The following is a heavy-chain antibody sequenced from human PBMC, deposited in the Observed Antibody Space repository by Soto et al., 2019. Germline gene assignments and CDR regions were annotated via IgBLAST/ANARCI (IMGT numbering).Heavy chain of an antibody. CDR3: ARGFGDCSSTSCYRYNWFDP. CDR2: ISSSSSYI. D-gene: IGHD2-2*02. J-gene: IGHJ5*02. Sequence: EVQLVESGGGLVKPGGSLRLSCAASGFTFSSYSMNWVRQAPGKGLEWVSSISSSSSYIYYADSVKGRFTISRDNAKNSLYLQMNSLRAEETAVYYCARGFGDCSSTSCYRYNWFDPWGQGTLVTVSS. V-gene: IGHV3-21*01. CDR1: GFTFSSYS.